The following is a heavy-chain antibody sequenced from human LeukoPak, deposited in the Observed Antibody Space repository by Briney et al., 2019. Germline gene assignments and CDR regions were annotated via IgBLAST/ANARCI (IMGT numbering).Heavy chain of an antibody. CDR1: GFTFDDDA. V-gene: IGHV3-9*01. CDR2: ISWNSGSI. Sequence: GGSLRLSCAASGFTFDDDAMHWVRQAPGKGLEWVSGISWNSGSIGYADSVKGRFTISRDNAKNSLYLQMNSLRAEDTALYYCAKVDYDSSGYDYWGQGPLVTVSS. D-gene: IGHD3-22*01. CDR3: AKVDYDSSGYDY. J-gene: IGHJ4*02.